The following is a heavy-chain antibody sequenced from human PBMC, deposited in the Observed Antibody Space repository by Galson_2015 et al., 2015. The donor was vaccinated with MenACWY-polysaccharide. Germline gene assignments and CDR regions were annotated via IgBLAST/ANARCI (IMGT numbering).Heavy chain of an antibody. J-gene: IGHJ4*02. CDR2: INGDGSEK. V-gene: IGHV3-7*01. CDR1: GFTLRSHW. Sequence: SLRLSCAASGFTLRSHWMIWVRQGPGKGLEWVANINGDGSEKHYVDSVKGRFTISTDNAKSSLYLQMNSLRAEDTAVYYCARDGLPAASDYWGLGTLVTVSS. D-gene: IGHD2-2*01. CDR3: ARDGLPAASDY.